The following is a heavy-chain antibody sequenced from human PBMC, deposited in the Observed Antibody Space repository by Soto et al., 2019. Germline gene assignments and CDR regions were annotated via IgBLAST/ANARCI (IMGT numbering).Heavy chain of an antibody. CDR1: GGSISSGGNY. J-gene: IGHJ6*02. CDR3: ARDAHNHDSSSRIGYYYDDMDV. V-gene: IGHV4-31*03. CDR2: IYYTGTT. D-gene: IGHD6-6*01. Sequence: QVQLQESGPGLVKPSQTLSLTCTVSGGSISSGGNYWSWIRQHPGKGLEWIGYIYYTGTTYYSPSLKSRLTISLDTSNNQFSLKLTSVTAAETAVYFCARDAHNHDSSSRIGYYYDDMDVRVQGTTITVSS.